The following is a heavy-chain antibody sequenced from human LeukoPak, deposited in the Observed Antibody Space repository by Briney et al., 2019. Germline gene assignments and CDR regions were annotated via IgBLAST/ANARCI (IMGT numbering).Heavy chain of an antibody. Sequence: ASVKVSCKASGGTFSSYAISWVRQAPGQGLEWMGGIIPIFGTANYAQKFQGRVTITADESTSTAYMELSSLRSEDTAVYYCARDAAYYYDSSGYYYMFDYWGQGTLVTVSS. V-gene: IGHV1-69*13. CDR2: IIPIFGTA. J-gene: IGHJ4*02. D-gene: IGHD3-22*01. CDR3: ARDAAYYYDSSGYYYMFDY. CDR1: GGTFSSYA.